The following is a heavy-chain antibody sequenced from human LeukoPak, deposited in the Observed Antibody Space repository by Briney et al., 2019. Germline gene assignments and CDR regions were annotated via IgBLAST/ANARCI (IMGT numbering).Heavy chain of an antibody. J-gene: IGHJ4*02. CDR2: ISYSGST. V-gene: IGHV4-39*02. Sequence: SETLSLTCIVSGDSISSGYYSWGWIRQPPGKGLEWIGNISYSGSTNYNPSLKSRVTISVDTSKNHFSLKLNSMTATDTAVDYCARLPSGNYPGYFDYWGQGTLVTVSS. CDR3: ARLPSGNYPGYFDY. D-gene: IGHD1-26*01. CDR1: GDSISSGYYS.